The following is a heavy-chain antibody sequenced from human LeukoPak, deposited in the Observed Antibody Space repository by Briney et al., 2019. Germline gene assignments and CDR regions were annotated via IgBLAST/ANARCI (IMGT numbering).Heavy chain of an antibody. V-gene: IGHV4-39*01. J-gene: IGHJ4*02. CDR1: GGSISSCSYY. CDR2: IYYSGST. Sequence: PSETLSLTCTVSGGSISSCSYYWGWIRQPPGKRLEWIGSIYYSGSTYYNPSLKSRVTISVDTSKNQFSLKLSSVTAADTAVYYCARHLYYGSGSIEYWGQGTLVTVSS. CDR3: ARHLYYGSGSIEY. D-gene: IGHD3-10*01.